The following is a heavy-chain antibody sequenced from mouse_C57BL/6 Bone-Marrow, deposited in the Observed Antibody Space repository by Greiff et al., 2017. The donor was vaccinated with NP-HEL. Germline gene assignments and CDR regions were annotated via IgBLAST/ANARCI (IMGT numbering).Heavy chain of an antibody. V-gene: IGHV3-6*01. J-gene: IGHJ2*01. D-gene: IGHD2-10*02. CDR3: ARAYGNYLDY. CDR2: ISYDGSN. Sequence: EVQLQESGPGLVKPSQSLSLTCSVTGYSITSGYYWNWIRRFPGNKLEWVGSISYDGSNNYSPSLKNRISITRDTSKNQFILKLNSVTAEDTATDYCARAYGNYLDYWGQGTTLTVSS. CDR1: GYSITSGYY.